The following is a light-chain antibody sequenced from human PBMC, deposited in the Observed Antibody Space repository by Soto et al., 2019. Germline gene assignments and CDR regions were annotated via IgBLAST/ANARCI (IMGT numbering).Light chain of an antibody. Sequence: DIQVTQSPSTLSASEGDRVTITCRASQSIRSWLAWYQQKPGKAPRLLIYRASSLESGVPSRFSGSASGTEFTLTVSSLQPDDFATYYCQQYDSYPYTFGQGTKVDIK. V-gene: IGKV1-5*03. CDR3: QQYDSYPYT. J-gene: IGKJ2*01. CDR2: RAS. CDR1: QSIRSW.